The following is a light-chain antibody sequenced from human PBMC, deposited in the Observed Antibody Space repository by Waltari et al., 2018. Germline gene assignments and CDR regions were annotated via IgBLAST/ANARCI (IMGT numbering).Light chain of an antibody. V-gene: IGKV3-11*01. CDR3: QHRFNWPLT. CDR1: QSVSRY. Sequence: EVVLTQSPATLSLSPGERATLSCRASQSVSRYFAWYQQKPRQSPRLLIPDASNRATGIPARFGGSGSGTDFTLTISSLEPEDSAVYYCQHRFNWPLTGGGGTKVEIK. CDR2: DAS. J-gene: IGKJ4*01.